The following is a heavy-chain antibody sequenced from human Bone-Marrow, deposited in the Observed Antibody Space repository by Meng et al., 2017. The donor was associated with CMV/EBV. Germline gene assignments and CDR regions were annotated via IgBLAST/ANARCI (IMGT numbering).Heavy chain of an antibody. CDR1: GFTFSSYA. D-gene: IGHD5-18*01. Sequence: GGSLRLSCAASGFTFSSYAMSWVRQAPGKGLEWVSAISGSGGSTYYADSVKGRFTISRDNSKNTLYLQMNSLRAEDTAVYYCAGNTAPARYYYGMDVRGQGTTVTVSS. V-gene: IGHV3-23*01. J-gene: IGHJ6*02. CDR3: AGNTAPARYYYGMDV. CDR2: ISGSGGST.